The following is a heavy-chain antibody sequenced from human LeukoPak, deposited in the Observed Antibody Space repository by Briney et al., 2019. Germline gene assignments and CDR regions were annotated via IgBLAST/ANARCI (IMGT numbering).Heavy chain of an antibody. D-gene: IGHD2-2*01. Sequence: GGSLRLSCAVSGFTFSDYYMSWIRQAPGKGLEWVSYISSSGSTIYYADSVKGRFTISRDNAKNSLYLQMNSLRAEDAAVYYCARAARGYCSSTSCFRFDYWGQGTLVTVSS. CDR1: GFTFSDYY. V-gene: IGHV3-11*04. J-gene: IGHJ4*02. CDR2: ISSSGSTI. CDR3: ARAARGYCSSTSCFRFDY.